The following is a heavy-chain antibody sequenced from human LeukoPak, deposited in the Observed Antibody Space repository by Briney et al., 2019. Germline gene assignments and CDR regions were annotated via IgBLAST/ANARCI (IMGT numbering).Heavy chain of an antibody. Sequence: GGSLRLSCAVSGFTFSSYAMHWVRQAPGKGLEWVAVISYDGSNKYYADAVKGRFTISRDNSKKTLYLQMNSLRAEDTAVYYCARDSHAPDRDVFSCYFDYWGQGTLVTVSS. CDR3: ARDSHAPDRDVFSCYFDY. CDR1: GFTFSSYA. CDR2: ISYDGSNK. D-gene: IGHD5-24*01. J-gene: IGHJ4*02. V-gene: IGHV3-30-3*01.